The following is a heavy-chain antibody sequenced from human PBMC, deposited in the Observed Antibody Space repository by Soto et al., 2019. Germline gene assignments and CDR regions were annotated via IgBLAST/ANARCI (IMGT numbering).Heavy chain of an antibody. CDR2: ISYDGRNK. V-gene: IGHV3-30*04. CDR3: ARDPLWGTAMVLWYFDL. Sequence: QVQLVESGGGVVQPGRSLRLSCAASGFTFSSYAMHWVRQAPGKGMELVAVISYDGRNKYYADYVKGRFTISRDNSKNTLYLQMNSVRTEDTAVYYCARDPLWGTAMVLWYFDLWGRGTLVTVSS. J-gene: IGHJ2*01. D-gene: IGHD5-18*01. CDR1: GFTFSSYA.